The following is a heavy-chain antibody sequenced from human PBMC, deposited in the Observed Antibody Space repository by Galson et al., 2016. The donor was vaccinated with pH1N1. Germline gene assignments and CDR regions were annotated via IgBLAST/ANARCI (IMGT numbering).Heavy chain of an antibody. D-gene: IGHD3-22*01. CDR2: LNPTGGSR. Sequence: SVKVSCKASGYTFTSAFTHRVRQAPGQGLEWMGMLNPTGGSRIYAQKFQGRVTMTRDTSTSPVYMELSSLGSEDTAVYYCAKTRESSGYYLGSDVFDIWGQGTMVTVSS. CDR1: GYTFTSAF. V-gene: IGHV1-46*01. CDR3: AKTRESSGYYLGSDVFDI. J-gene: IGHJ3*02.